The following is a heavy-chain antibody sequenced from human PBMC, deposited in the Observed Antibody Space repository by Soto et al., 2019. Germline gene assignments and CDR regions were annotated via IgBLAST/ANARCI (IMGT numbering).Heavy chain of an antibody. V-gene: IGHV6-1*01. CDR1: GDSVSNNSVA. D-gene: IGHD3-10*01. Sequence: TLSLTCAISGDSVSNNSVAWNWVRQSPSRGLEWLGRTYYRSKWHYDYAPSVRSRITINPDTSKNHFSLQLNSVSPEDAAVYYCARTLRGRGVKYFDDWGQGTLVTVSS. CDR3: ARTLRGRGVKYFDD. CDR2: TYYRSKWHY. J-gene: IGHJ4*02.